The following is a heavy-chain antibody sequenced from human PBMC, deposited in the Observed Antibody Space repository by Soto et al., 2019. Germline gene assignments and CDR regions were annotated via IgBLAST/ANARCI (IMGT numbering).Heavy chain of an antibody. V-gene: IGHV1-2*04. CDR2: INPNSGGT. J-gene: IGHJ6*02. CDR1: GYTFTGYY. CDR3: ARDIMITFGGVSRYYYYYGMDV. Sequence: ASVKVSCKASGYTFTGYYMHWVRQAPGQGLEWMGWINPNSGGTNYAQKFKGWVTMTRDTSISTAYMELSRLRSDDTAVYYCARDIMITFGGVSRYYYYYGMDVWGQGTTVTVSS. D-gene: IGHD3-16*01.